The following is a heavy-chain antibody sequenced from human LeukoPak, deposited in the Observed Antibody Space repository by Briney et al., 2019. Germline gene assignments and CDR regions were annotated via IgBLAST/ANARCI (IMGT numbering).Heavy chain of an antibody. J-gene: IGHJ4*02. V-gene: IGHV3-66*01. CDR1: GFTVASNY. CDR3: ARDDVAIVGRDC. CDR2: IYTGGGT. Sequence: GGSLRLSCSTSGFTVASNYVTWVRQAPGKGLEWVSVIYTGGGTFYADSVKGRFSISRDNSKNILYLHMNSLRAEDTAVYYCARDDVAIVGRDCWGQGTLVTVSS. D-gene: IGHD1-26*01.